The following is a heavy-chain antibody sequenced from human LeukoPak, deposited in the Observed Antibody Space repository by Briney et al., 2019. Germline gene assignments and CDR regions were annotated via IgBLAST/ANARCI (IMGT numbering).Heavy chain of an antibody. CDR3: AAAGLGVAHWFDP. CDR1: GFTFGDYA. CDR2: LPYDGSYN. D-gene: IGHD6-19*01. Sequence: PGGSLRLSCTASGFTFGDYAMSWVRQAPGKGLEWLAWLPYDGSYNSTAASLKGRFAISKDISKNTLYLDMDSLTPEDTAVYYCAAAGLGVAHWFDPWGQGTLVTVSS. V-gene: IGHV3-30*09. J-gene: IGHJ5*02.